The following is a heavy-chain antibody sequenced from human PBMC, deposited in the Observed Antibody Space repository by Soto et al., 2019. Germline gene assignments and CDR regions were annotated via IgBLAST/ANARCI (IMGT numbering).Heavy chain of an antibody. J-gene: IGHJ6*02. CDR3: ARNSYCTNGVCYTSYYGMDV. Sequence: PGGSLRLSCAASGFTFSSYAMIWVRQAPGKGLEWVSAISGSGGSTYYADSVKGRFTISRDNSKNTLYLQMNSLRAEDTAVYYCARNSYCTNGVCYTSYYGMDVWGQGTTVTVSS. CDR2: ISGSGGST. D-gene: IGHD2-8*01. CDR1: GFTFSSYA. V-gene: IGHV3-23*01.